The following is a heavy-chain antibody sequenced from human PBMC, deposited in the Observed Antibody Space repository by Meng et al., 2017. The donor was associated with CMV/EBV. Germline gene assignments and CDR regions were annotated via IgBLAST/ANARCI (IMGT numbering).Heavy chain of an antibody. CDR1: GFTSSTYW. D-gene: IGHD3-16*01. CDR2: MNQDGSHK. V-gene: IGHV3-7*01. Sequence: GALRLSCVASGFTSSTYWMSWVRQAPGKGLEWVANMNQDGSHKYYVDSVKGRFTISADNAKNSLYLQMNSLRAEDTAVYYCSKNGGWLIEHWGQGTMVTVSS. J-gene: IGHJ1*01. CDR3: SKNGGWLIEH.